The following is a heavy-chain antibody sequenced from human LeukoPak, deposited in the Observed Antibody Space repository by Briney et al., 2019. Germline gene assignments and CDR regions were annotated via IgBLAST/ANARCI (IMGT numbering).Heavy chain of an antibody. CDR3: ARDPAAAGRAPLDAFDI. D-gene: IGHD6-13*01. J-gene: IGHJ3*02. Sequence: PSETLSLTCTVSGGSISSYYWSWIRQPPGKGLEWIGYIYYSGSTNYNPSLKSRVTISVDTSKNQFSLKLSSVTAADTAVYYCARDPAAAGRAPLDAFDIWGQRTVVTVSS. CDR1: GGSISSYY. V-gene: IGHV4-59*01. CDR2: IYYSGST.